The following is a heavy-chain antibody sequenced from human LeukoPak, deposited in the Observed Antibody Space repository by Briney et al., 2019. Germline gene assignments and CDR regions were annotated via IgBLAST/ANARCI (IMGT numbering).Heavy chain of an antibody. CDR2: IIPTFGTA. CDR3: AGVVVPAAYVRRDYYYYMDV. J-gene: IGHJ6*03. CDR1: GGTFSSYA. V-gene: IGHV1-69*05. D-gene: IGHD2-2*01. Sequence: GSSVKVSCKASGGTFSSYAISWVRQAPGQGLEWMGGIIPTFGTANYAQKFQGRVTITTDESTSTAYMELSSLRSEDTAVYYCAGVVVPAAYVRRDYYYYMDVWGKGTTVTVSS.